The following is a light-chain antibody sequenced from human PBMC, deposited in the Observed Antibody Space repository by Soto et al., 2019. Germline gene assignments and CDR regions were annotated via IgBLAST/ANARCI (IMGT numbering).Light chain of an antibody. V-gene: IGLV2-14*03. CDR1: SSDIGIYNF. CDR2: NVY. Sequence: QSVLTQPASVSGSPGQSITIFCTGTSSDIGIYNFVSWYQQHPGKAPKLMIYNVYSRPSGVSSRFSGSKSGNTASLTISWLQAEDEADYYCSSYTSGSTFYVFGTGTKLTVL. CDR3: SSYTSGSTFYV. J-gene: IGLJ1*01.